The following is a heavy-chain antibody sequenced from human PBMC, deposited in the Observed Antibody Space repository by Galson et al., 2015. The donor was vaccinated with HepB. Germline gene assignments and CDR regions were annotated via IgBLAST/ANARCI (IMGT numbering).Heavy chain of an antibody. D-gene: IGHD4-17*01. J-gene: IGHJ4*02. CDR3: ARDDYGDLFDY. CDR2: INPSGGST. CDR1: GYTFTSYY. Sequence: SVKVSCKASGYTFTSYYMHWVRQAPGQGLEWMGIINPSGGSTSYAQKFQGRVTMTRDTSTGTVYMELSSLRSEDTAVYYCARDDYGDLFDYWGQGTLVTVSS. V-gene: IGHV1-46*03.